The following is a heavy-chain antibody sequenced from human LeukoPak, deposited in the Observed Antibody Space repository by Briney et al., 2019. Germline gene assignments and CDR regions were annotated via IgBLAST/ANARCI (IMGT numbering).Heavy chain of an antibody. CDR2: ISWNSGSI. CDR1: GFTFDDYA. V-gene: IGHV3-9*03. CDR3: ARVLDGSCYSVGY. D-gene: IGHD2-15*01. J-gene: IGHJ4*02. Sequence: GGSLRLSCAASGFTFDDYAMHWVRQAPGKGLEWVSGISWNSGSIGYADSVKGRFTISRDNAKNSLYLQMNSLRAEDMALYYCARVLDGSCYSVGYWGQGTLVTVSS.